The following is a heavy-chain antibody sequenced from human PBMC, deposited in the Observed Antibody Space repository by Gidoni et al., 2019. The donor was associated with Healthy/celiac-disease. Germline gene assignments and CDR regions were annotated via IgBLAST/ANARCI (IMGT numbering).Heavy chain of an antibody. J-gene: IGHJ5*02. CDR3: ARLHYGSGSYQGWFDP. Sequence: QLQLQESGPGLVKPSETLSLTCTVSGGSISSSSYYWGWIRQPPGKGLEWIGSIYYSGSTYYNPSLKSRVTISVDTSKNQFSLKLSSVTAADTAVYYCARLHYGSGSYQGWFDPWGQGTLVTVSS. D-gene: IGHD3-10*01. CDR1: GGSISSSSYY. V-gene: IGHV4-39*01. CDR2: IYYSGST.